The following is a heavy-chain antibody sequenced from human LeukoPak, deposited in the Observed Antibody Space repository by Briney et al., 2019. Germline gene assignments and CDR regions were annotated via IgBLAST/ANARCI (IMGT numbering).Heavy chain of an antibody. CDR1: GFTYSSYE. CDR3: ARAGNIAVAVLDY. V-gene: IGHV3-48*03. D-gene: IGHD6-19*01. J-gene: IGHJ4*02. CDR2: ISSSGSTI. Sequence: GGSLRLSCAASGFTYSSYELNWVRQAPGKGLEWVSYISSSGSTIYYADSVKGRFTISRDNAKNSLYLQMNSLRAEDTAVYYCARAGNIAVAVLDYWGQGTLVTVSS.